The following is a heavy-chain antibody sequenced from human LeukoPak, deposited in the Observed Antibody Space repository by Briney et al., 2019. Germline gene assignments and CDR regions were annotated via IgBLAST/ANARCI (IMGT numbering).Heavy chain of an antibody. CDR2: INPNSGGT. D-gene: IGHD3-9*01. CDR3: ARFYDILTGYYNGY. Sequence: ASVKVSCKASGYTFTGYYMLWVRQAPGQGLEWMGWINPNSGGTNYAQKFQGRVTMTRDTSISTAYMELSRLRSDDTAVYYCARFYDILTGYYNGYWGQGTLVTVSS. J-gene: IGHJ4*02. V-gene: IGHV1-2*02. CDR1: GYTFTGYY.